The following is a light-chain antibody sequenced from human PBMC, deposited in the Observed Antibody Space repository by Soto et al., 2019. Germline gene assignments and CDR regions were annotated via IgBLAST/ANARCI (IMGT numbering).Light chain of an antibody. V-gene: IGLV2-14*01. CDR1: NSDIGRYNY. J-gene: IGLJ2*01. CDR3: SSYTSMDTVI. Sequence: QSVLTQPASVSGSPGQSITISCAGTNSDIGRYNYVSWHQQYPGKAPKLLIFEVIHRPSGVSNRFSGSKSGSKASLTISGLQAEDEADYYCSSYTSMDTVIFGGGTKLTVL. CDR2: EVI.